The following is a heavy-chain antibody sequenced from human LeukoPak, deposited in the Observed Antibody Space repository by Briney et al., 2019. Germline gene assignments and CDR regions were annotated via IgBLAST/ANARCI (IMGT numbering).Heavy chain of an antibody. V-gene: IGHV1-2*06. CDR2: ISPSSGGT. Sequence: ASVKVSCKASGYSFTGYYIHWVRQAPGQGLEWMGRISPSSGGTNYAQRFQGRLTMTRDTSISTAYMELGSLTSDDTALYYCARNYGGSSKYFDYWGQGTLVTVSS. J-gene: IGHJ4*02. CDR3: ARNYGGSSKYFDY. CDR1: GYSFTGYY. D-gene: IGHD4-23*01.